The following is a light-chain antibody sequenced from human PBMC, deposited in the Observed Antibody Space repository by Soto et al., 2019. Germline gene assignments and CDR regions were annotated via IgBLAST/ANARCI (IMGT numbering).Light chain of an antibody. CDR2: EFT. V-gene: IGLV2-14*01. CDR3: SSYSSGSSLVV. Sequence: QSVLTQPASVSGSPGQSITISCTGTDYDVGGNDYVSWYQHHPGKVPKLIIYEFTNRPSGVSNRFSGSKSANAASLSISGLQAEDEADYYCSSYSSGSSLVVFGGGTKRTV. CDR1: DYDVGGNDY. J-gene: IGLJ2*01.